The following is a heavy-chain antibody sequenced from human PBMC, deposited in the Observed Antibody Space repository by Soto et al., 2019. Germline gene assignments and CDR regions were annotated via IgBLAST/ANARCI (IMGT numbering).Heavy chain of an antibody. CDR2: INPNSGGT. Sequence: GASVKVSCKASGYTFTGYYMHWVRQAPGQGLEWMGWINPNSGGTNYAQKFQGRVTMTRDTSISTAYMELSRLRSDDTAVYYCAREGGTSPFDWFDPWGHGTLVTVSS. D-gene: IGHD1-1*01. CDR3: AREGGTSPFDWFDP. CDR1: GYTFTGYY. V-gene: IGHV1-2*02. J-gene: IGHJ5*02.